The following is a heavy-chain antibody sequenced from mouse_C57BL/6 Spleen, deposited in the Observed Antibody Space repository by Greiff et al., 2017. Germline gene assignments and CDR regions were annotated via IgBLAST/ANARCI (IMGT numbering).Heavy chain of an antibody. D-gene: IGHD3-2*02. CDR2: INPNNGGT. J-gene: IGHJ2*01. CDR1: GYTFTDYN. CDR3: ARDLSSGSFDY. Sequence: EVKLQESGPELVKPGASVKMSCKASGYTFTDYNMHWVKQSHGKSLEWIGYINPNNGGTSYNQKFKGKATLTVNKSSSTAYMELRSLTSEDSAVYYCARDLSSGSFDYWGQGTTLTVSS. V-gene: IGHV1-22*01.